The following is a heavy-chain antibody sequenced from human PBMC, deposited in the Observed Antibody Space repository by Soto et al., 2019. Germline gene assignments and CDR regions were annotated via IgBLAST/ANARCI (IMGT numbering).Heavy chain of an antibody. CDR2: IYPDQSRA. J-gene: IGHJ4*02. V-gene: IGHV5-51*01. Sequence: PGESLKISCKGSGYRFSTFWIAWVRQMLGQGLEWVAIIYPDQSRAMYSPAFQGQVTISVDKSISTAYLQWNSLKASDTAIYYCARRHDDLLTGQRYHLDFWGPGSLVTVSS. CDR3: ARRHDDLLTGQRYHLDF. CDR1: GYRFSTFW. D-gene: IGHD3-9*01.